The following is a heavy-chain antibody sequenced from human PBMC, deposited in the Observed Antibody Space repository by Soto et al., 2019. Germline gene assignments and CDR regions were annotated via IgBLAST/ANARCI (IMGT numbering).Heavy chain of an antibody. CDR3: ARVDNYYDSSGYWKGPFDI. Sequence: SETLSLTCTVSGVSISSSYWSWIRQPPGKGLAWIGYIYYSGSTYYNPSLKSRVTISVDTSKNQFSLKLSSVTAADTAVYYCARVDNYYDSSGYWKGPFDIWGQGTMVTVSS. V-gene: IGHV4-30-4*01. D-gene: IGHD3-22*01. CDR1: GVSISSSY. J-gene: IGHJ3*02. CDR2: IYYSGST.